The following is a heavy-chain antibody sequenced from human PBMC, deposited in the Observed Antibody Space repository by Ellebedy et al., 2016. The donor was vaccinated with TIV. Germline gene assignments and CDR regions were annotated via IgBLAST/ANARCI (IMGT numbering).Heavy chain of an antibody. CDR3: TSRAVAGTRHGFDI. CDR2: IRQDGRQK. Sequence: GESLKISXPASGFPFSPYWMSWVRHVQGKVLEWVANIRQDGRQKQYVDSVRGRFTISRDIARNSLSLQMDSLRVEDTAVYYCTSRAVAGTRHGFDIWGQGIMVTVSS. V-gene: IGHV3-7*01. J-gene: IGHJ3*02. D-gene: IGHD6-19*01. CDR1: GFPFSPYW.